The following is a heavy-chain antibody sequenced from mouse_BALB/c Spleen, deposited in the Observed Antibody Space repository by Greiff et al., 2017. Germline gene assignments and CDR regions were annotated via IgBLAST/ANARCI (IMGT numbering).Heavy chain of an antibody. Sequence: DVQLQESGPGLVKPSQSLSLTCTVTGYSITSDYAWNWIRQFPGNKLEWMGYISYSGSTSYNPSLKSRISITRDTSKNQFFLQLNSVTTEDTATYYCARPYDYDGFAYWGQGTLVTVSA. V-gene: IGHV3-2*02. D-gene: IGHD2-4*01. CDR2: ISYSGST. CDR3: ARPYDYDGFAY. J-gene: IGHJ3*01. CDR1: GYSITSDYA.